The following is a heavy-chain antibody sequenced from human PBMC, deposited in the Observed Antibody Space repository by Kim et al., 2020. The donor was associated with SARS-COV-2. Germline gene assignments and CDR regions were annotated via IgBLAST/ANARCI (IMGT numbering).Heavy chain of an antibody. D-gene: IGHD3-22*01. J-gene: IGHJ4*02. CDR2: ISAYNGNT. CDR3: ARDHTYDSSGRVGY. Sequence: ASVKVSCKASGYTFTSYGISWVRQAPGQGLEWMGWISAYNGNTNYAQKLQGRVTMTTDTSTSTAYMELRSLRSDDTAVYYCARDHTYDSSGRVGYWGQGTLVTVSS. CDR1: GYTFTSYG. V-gene: IGHV1-18*04.